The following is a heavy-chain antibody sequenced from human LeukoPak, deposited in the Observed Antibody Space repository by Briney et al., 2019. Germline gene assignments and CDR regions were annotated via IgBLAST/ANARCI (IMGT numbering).Heavy chain of an antibody. J-gene: IGHJ1*01. CDR1: GYTFTSYG. Sequence: ASVKVSCKASGYTFTSYGISWVRQAPGQGLEWMGWISAYNGNTNYAQKLQGRVTMTTDTSTSTAYMELRSLRSDDTAVYYYARDLGYCSGGSCYSSWDFQHWGQGTLVTVSS. CDR2: ISAYNGNT. CDR3: ARDLGYCSGGSCYSSWDFQH. V-gene: IGHV1-18*01. D-gene: IGHD2-15*01.